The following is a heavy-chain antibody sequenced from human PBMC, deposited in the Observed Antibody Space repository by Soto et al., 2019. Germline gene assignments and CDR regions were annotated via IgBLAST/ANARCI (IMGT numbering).Heavy chain of an antibody. CDR3: ARGRIAVAAADYGMDV. CDR2: ISYDGSNK. V-gene: IGHV3-30-3*01. J-gene: IGHJ6*02. D-gene: IGHD6-19*01. Sequence: VQLVESGGGLVKPGGSLRLSCAASGFTFSSYAMHWVRQAPGKGLEWVAVISYDGSNKYYADSVKGRFTISRDNSKNTLYLQMNSLRAEDTAVYYCARGRIAVAAADYGMDVWGQGTTVTVSS. CDR1: GFTFSSYA.